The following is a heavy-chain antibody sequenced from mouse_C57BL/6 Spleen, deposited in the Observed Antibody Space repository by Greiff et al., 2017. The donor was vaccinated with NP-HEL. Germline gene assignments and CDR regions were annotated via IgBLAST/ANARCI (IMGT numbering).Heavy chain of an antibody. Sequence: QVQLQQSGPELVKPGASVKISCKASGYAFSSSWMNWVKQRPGNGLEWIGRIYPGDGDTNYNGKFKGKATLTADKSSSTAYMQLSSLTSEDSAVYFCARLDDAWFAYWGQGTLVTVSA. D-gene: IGHD2-12*01. CDR1: GYAFSSSW. V-gene: IGHV1-82*01. CDR2: IYPGDGDT. J-gene: IGHJ3*01. CDR3: ARLDDAWFAY.